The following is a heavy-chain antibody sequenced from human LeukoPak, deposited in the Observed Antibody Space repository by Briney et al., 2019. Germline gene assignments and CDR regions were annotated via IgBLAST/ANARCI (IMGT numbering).Heavy chain of an antibody. V-gene: IGHV4-39*07. D-gene: IGHD2-2*01. CDR3: ASYVVPAAMSAFDI. CDR1: GGSISRGSYY. CDR2: IYYSGST. Sequence: SETLSLTCTVSGGSISRGSYYWGWIRQPPGKGLQWIGSIYYSGSTYYNPSLKSRVTISVDTSKNQFSLKLSSVTAADTAVYYCASYVVPAAMSAFDIWGQGTMVTVSS. J-gene: IGHJ3*02.